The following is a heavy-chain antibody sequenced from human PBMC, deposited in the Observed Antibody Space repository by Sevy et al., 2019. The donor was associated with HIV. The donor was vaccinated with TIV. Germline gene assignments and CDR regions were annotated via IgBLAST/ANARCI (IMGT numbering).Heavy chain of an antibody. CDR3: ASRTGIFDY. D-gene: IGHD7-27*01. Sequence: GGSLRLSCAASGFTFSSYAMHWVHQAPGKGLEWVAVISYDGSNKYYADSVKGRFTISRDNSKNTLYLQMNSLRAEDTAVYYCASRTGIFDYWGQGTLVTVSS. V-gene: IGHV3-30*04. CDR1: GFTFSSYA. J-gene: IGHJ4*02. CDR2: ISYDGSNK.